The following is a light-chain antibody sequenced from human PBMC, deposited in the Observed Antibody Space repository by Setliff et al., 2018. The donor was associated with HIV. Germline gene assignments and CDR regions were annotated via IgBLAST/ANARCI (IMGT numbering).Light chain of an antibody. J-gene: IGLJ1*01. CDR1: SSDVGGYNY. Sequence: QSVLTQPASVSGSPGQSITISCIGTSSDVGGYNYVSWYQHHPGKAPKLMIYDVSARPSGVSNRFSGSKSGNAASLTISGLQAEDEAVYYCSSYTTSSFPYVFGTGTKVTVL. CDR3: SSYTTSSFPYV. V-gene: IGLV2-14*03. CDR2: DVS.